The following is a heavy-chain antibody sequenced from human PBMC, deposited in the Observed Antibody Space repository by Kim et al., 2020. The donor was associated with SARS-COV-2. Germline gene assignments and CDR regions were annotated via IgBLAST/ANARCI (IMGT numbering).Heavy chain of an antibody. J-gene: IGHJ6*02. CDR1: GFTVSSNY. D-gene: IGHD3-3*01. Sequence: GGSLRLSCAASGFTVSSNYMSWVRQAPGKGLEWVSVIYSGGSTYYADSVKGRFTISRDNSKNTLYLQMNSLRAEDTAVYYCARDRSSSNPITIFVWGQGTTVTVSS. V-gene: IGHV3-53*01. CDR2: IYSGGST. CDR3: ARDRSSSNPITIFV.